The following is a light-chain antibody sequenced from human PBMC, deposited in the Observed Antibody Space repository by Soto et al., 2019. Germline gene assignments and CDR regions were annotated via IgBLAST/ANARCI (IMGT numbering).Light chain of an antibody. J-gene: IGLJ1*01. V-gene: IGLV2-18*02. CDR1: SNDIGTYNR. CDR2: EVN. CDR3: NSFTTSSTYV. Sequence: QSVLTQPASVSGSPGQSITISCTGTSNDIGTYNRVSWYQQPPGTAPKLIIYEVNNRPSGVPDRFSGSKSGNTASLTISGLQAEDEADYYCNSFTTSSTYVFGTGTKGTVL.